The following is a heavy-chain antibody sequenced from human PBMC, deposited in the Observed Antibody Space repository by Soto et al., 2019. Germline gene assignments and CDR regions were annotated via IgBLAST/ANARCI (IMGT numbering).Heavy chain of an antibody. J-gene: IGHJ6*02. D-gene: IGHD3-10*01. CDR2: IIPIFGTA. CDR3: ARDSGGPEIWFSGMDV. Sequence: ASVKVSCKASGGTFSSYAISWVRQAPGQGLEWMGGIIPIFGTANHAQKFQGRVTITADESTSTAYMELSSLRSEDTAVYYCARDSGGPEIWFSGMDVWGQGTTVTVSS. CDR1: GGTFSSYA. V-gene: IGHV1-69*13.